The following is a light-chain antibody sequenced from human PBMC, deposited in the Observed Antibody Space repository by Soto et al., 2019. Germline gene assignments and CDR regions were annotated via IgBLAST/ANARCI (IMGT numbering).Light chain of an antibody. CDR2: AAS. Sequence: DIQMTQSPSSLSASVGDRVTITCRASQGISNYLAWYQQKPGTVPKLLIYAASTLPSGVPSRFSGSGSGPNFTLTISSLQHEDVATYYCQKYNRAPFTFGPGTKVDIK. CDR3: QKYNRAPFT. V-gene: IGKV1-27*01. J-gene: IGKJ3*01. CDR1: QGISNY.